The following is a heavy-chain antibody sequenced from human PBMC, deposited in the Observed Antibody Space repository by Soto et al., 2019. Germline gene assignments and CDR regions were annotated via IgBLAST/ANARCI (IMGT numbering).Heavy chain of an antibody. CDR2: IKQDGSEK. Sequence: EVQLVESGGGLVQPGGSLRLSCAASGFTFSSYWMSWVRQAPGKGLEWVANIKQDGSEKYYVDSVKGRFTISRDNAKNSLYLQMNRLRAEATAVYYCARPPVYIAVAAIGAEYFQHWGQGTLVTVSS. CDR1: GFTFSSYW. V-gene: IGHV3-7*01. CDR3: ARPPVYIAVAAIGAEYFQH. D-gene: IGHD6-19*01. J-gene: IGHJ1*01.